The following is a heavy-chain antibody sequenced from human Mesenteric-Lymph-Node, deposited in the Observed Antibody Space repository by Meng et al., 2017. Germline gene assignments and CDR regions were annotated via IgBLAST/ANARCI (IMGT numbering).Heavy chain of an antibody. CDR2: ISWNSGSI. V-gene: IGHV3-9*01. CDR3: AKAGWLQLKDAFDI. Sequence: GGSLRLSCVASGFTFDDYAMHWVRQAPGKGLEWVSGISWNSGSIGYADYVKGRFTISRDNAKNSLYLQMNSMRAEDTALYYCAKAGWLQLKDAFDIWGQGTMVTVSS. CDR1: GFTFDDYA. D-gene: IGHD5-24*01. J-gene: IGHJ3*02.